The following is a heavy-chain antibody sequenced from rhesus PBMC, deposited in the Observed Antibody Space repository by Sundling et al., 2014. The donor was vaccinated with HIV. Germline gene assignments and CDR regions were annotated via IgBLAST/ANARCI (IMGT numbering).Heavy chain of an antibody. V-gene: IGHV4-80*01. D-gene: IGHD5-30*01. CDR3: ARLPGYNGYKYYFDY. CDR2: VTGNSGST. Sequence: QVQLQESGPGLVKPSETLSLTCTVSGVSISSYWWSWIRQPPGKGLEWVGEVTGNSGSTNYNPSLNSRLTISKDTSKNQFSLNLSSVTAADTAVYYCARLPGYNGYKYYFDYWGQGVLVTVSS. CDR1: GVSISSYW. J-gene: IGHJ4*01.